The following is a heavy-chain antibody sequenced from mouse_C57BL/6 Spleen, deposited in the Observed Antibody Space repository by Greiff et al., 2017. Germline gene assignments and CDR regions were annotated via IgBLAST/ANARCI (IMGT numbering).Heavy chain of an antibody. J-gene: IGHJ4*01. CDR3: ARKGDYDVGYAMDY. D-gene: IGHD2-4*01. CDR2: IWSGGST. V-gene: IGHV2-2*01. Sequence: QLKESGPGLVQPSQSLSITCTVSGFSLTSYGVHWVRQSPGKGLEWLGVIWSGGSTDYNAAFISRLSISKDNSKSQVFFKMNSLQADDTAIYYCARKGDYDVGYAMDYWGQGTSVTVSS. CDR1: GFSLTSYG.